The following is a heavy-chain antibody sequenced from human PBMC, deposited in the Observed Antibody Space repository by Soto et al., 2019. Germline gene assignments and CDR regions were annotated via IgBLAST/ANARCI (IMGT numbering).Heavy chain of an antibody. CDR3: AGYSYGNFDY. CDR1: GGSFSGYY. V-gene: IGHV4-34*01. D-gene: IGHD5-18*01. J-gene: IGHJ4*02. CDR2: INHSGST. Sequence: PSETLSLTCAVYGGSFSGYYWTWIRQPPGTGLEWIGEINHSGSTNYNPSLKSRVTISVDTSKNQFSLKLTSVTAADTAVYYCAGYSYGNFDYWGQGTLVTVSS.